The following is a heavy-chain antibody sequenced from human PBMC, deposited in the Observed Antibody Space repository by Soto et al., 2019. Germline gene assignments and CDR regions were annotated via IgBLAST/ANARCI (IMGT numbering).Heavy chain of an antibody. CDR2: IYYSGST. CDR3: ARYISSSRDWFAP. D-gene: IGHD6-6*01. V-gene: IGHV4-59*01. J-gene: IGHJ5*02. CDR1: GGSISSYY. Sequence: VQLLESGPGLVKPSETLSLTCTVSGGSISSYYWSWIRQPPGKGLEWIGYIYYSGSTNYNPSLKSRVTISVDTSKKQFSLKLSSVTAADTAVYYCARYISSSRDWFAPWGPGTLVTVSS.